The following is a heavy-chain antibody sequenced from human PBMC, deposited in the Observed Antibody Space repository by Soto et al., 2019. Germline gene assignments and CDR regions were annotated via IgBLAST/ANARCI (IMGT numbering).Heavy chain of an antibody. D-gene: IGHD5-18*01. CDR3: ARVSVDTTMAYYYSYSGMDV. V-gene: IGHV3-30-3*01. J-gene: IGHJ6*01. CDR2: ISYDASNT. Sequence: GGSLRLSCAASGFTFSSYAMHWARQAPGKGLEWVAVISYDASNTDYADSVKGRFTISRDNSKNTLYLQMNSLRAEDTAVYYCARVSVDTTMAYYYSYSGMDVWGHGTTVTVSS. CDR1: GFTFSSYA.